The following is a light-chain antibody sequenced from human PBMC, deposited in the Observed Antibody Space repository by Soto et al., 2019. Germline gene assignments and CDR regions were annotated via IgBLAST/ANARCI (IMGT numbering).Light chain of an antibody. Sequence: DIVMTQSPATLSVSTGQRVTLSCRASQSISSYLAWYQQRPGQPSRLLIYDASNRATGIPVRFSGSGSGTDFTLTISSLEPEDFAVYYCQQRSNWPITFGQGTRLEIK. CDR1: QSISSY. V-gene: IGKV3-11*01. J-gene: IGKJ5*01. CDR2: DAS. CDR3: QQRSNWPIT.